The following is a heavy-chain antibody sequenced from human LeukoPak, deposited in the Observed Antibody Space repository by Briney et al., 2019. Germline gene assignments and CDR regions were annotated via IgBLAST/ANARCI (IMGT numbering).Heavy chain of an antibody. CDR3: ARVYDFWSGYYGYGMDV. CDR1: GFTFSDYY. J-gene: IGHJ6*02. V-gene: IGHV3-11*01. CDR2: ISSSGSTI. D-gene: IGHD3-3*01. Sequence: PGGSLRLSCAASGFTFSDYYVSWIRQAPGKGLEWVSYISSSGSTIYYADSVKGRFTISRDNAKNSLYLQMNSLRAEDTAVYYCARVYDFWSGYYGYGMDVWGQGTTVTVSS.